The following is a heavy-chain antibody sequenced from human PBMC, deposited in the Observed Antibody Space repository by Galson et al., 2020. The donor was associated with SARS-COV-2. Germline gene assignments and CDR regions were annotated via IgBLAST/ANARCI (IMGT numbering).Heavy chain of an antibody. CDR2: INPNSGGT. J-gene: IGHJ4*02. V-gene: IGHV1-2*02. CDR3: ARVLPPYDFWSGFHYFDY. CDR1: GYTFTGYY. D-gene: IGHD3-3*01. Sequence: ASVKVSCKASGYTFTGYYMHWVRQAPGQGLEWMGWINPNSGGTNYAQKFQGRVTMTRDTSISTAYMELSGLRSDDTAVYYCARVLPPYDFWSGFHYFDYWGQGTLVTVSS.